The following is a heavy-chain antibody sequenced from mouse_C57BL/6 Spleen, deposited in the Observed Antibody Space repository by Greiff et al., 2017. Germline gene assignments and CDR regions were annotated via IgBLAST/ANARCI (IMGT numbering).Heavy chain of an antibody. V-gene: IGHV1-47*01. Sequence: SGAELVKPGASVKMSCKASGYTFTTYPIEWMKQNHGKSLEWIGNFHPYNDDTKYNEKFKGKATLTVEKSSSTVYLELSRLTSDDSAVYYCARALYYYGSSYDWDFDVWGTGTTVTVSS. CDR1: GYTFTTYP. CDR3: ARALYYYGSSYDWDFDV. D-gene: IGHD1-1*01. CDR2: FHPYNDDT. J-gene: IGHJ1*03.